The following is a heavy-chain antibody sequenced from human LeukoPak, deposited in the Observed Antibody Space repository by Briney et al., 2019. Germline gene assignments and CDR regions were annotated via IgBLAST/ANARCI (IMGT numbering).Heavy chain of an antibody. V-gene: IGHV4-34*01. D-gene: IGHD4-11*01. CDR1: GGSFSGYY. Sequence: SETLSLTCAVYGGSFSGYYWSWIRQPPGKGLEWIGEINHSGSTNYNPSLKSRVTISVDTSKNQFSLKLSSVTAADTAVYYCARDGGYSNPFYYYYYYMDVWGKGTTVTVSS. CDR3: ARDGGYSNPFYYYYYYMDV. J-gene: IGHJ6*03. CDR2: INHSGST.